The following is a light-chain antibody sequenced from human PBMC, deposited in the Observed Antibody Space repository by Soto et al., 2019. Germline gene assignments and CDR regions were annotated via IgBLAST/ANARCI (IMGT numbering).Light chain of an antibody. V-gene: IGKV1-5*01. J-gene: IGKJ1*01. CDR1: RSISDW. CDR3: LQYSSHSWT. Sequence: DIQMTQSPSTLSASVGDRVTITCRASRSISDWLAWYQQKPGKAPELLIFDASNLKSGVSSRFSGSGSGTELTLTISRLQPDDVATYYCLQYSSHSWTFGQGTKVDIK. CDR2: DAS.